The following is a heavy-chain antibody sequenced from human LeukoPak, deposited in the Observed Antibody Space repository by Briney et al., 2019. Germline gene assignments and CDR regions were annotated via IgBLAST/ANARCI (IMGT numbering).Heavy chain of an antibody. Sequence: SETLSLTCAVYGGSFSGYYWSWIRQPPGKGLEWIGEINHSGSANYNPSLKSRVTISVDTSKNQFSPKLSSVTAADTAVYYCARETPSSPYNSGYHYWAFDIWGQGTMVTVSS. CDR1: GGSFSGYY. CDR2: INHSGSA. CDR3: ARETPSSPYNSGYHYWAFDI. V-gene: IGHV4-34*01. D-gene: IGHD3-22*01. J-gene: IGHJ3*02.